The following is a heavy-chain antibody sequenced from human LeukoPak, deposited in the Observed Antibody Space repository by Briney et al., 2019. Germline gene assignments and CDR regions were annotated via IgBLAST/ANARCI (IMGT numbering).Heavy chain of an antibody. V-gene: IGHV3-23*01. CDR2: ISGSGGST. CDR1: GFTFSSYA. CDR3: AKLGWLQLRNYDY. Sequence: PGGSLRLSCAASGFTFSSYAMSWVRQAPGKGLEWVSAISGSGGSTYYADSVEGRFTISRDNSKNTLYLQMNSLRAENTAVYYCAKLGWLQLRNYDYWGQGTLVTVSS. J-gene: IGHJ4*02. D-gene: IGHD5-24*01.